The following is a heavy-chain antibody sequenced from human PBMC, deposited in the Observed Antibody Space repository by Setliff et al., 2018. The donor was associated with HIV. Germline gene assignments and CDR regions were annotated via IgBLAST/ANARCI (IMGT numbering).Heavy chain of an antibody. CDR1: GFSVTSYGVA. CDR2: IYGNDIE. D-gene: IGHD2-15*01. V-gene: IGHV2-5*01. Sequence: SGPTLVNPTQTLTLTCTVSGFSVTSYGVAVAWIRQPPGKALEWLAIIYGNDIERYSPSLRSRLTITKDTSKNQVVLTMTTMDPVDTATYYCAHSEDREYYFDYWGQGTLVTVSS. J-gene: IGHJ4*02. CDR3: AHSEDREYYFDY.